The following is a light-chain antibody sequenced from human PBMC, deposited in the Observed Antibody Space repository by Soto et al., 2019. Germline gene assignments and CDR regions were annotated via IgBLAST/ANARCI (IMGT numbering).Light chain of an antibody. CDR1: MRDVGAYNL. J-gene: IGLJ2*01. CDR2: EVR. Sequence: QSVLTQPASVSGSPGQSITISCAGTMRDVGAYNLVSWYQQHPGRGPQLIIYEVRNRASGISFRFSGSKSGNTASLTISGLQAEDEADYYCSSYTSNSSLIFGGGTKLTVL. CDR3: SSYTSNSSLI. V-gene: IGLV2-14*01.